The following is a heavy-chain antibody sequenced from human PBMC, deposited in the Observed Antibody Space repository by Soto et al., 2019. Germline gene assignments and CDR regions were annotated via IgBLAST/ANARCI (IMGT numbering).Heavy chain of an antibody. CDR3: ARESGYSYASLYYYYGMDV. CDR1: GGTFSSYA. J-gene: IGHJ6*02. V-gene: IGHV1-69*13. D-gene: IGHD5-18*01. CDR2: IIPIFGTA. Sequence: GASVKVSCKASGGTFSSYAISWVRQAPGQGLEWMGGIIPIFGTANYAQKFQGRVTITADESTSTAYMELSSLRSEDTAVYYCARESGYSYASLYYYYGMDVWGQGTTVTVSS.